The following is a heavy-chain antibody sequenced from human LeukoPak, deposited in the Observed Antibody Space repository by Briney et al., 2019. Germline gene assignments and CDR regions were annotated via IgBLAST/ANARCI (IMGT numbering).Heavy chain of an antibody. J-gene: IGHJ4*02. Sequence: GGSLRLSCAASGFTFSSYEMNWVRQAPGKGLEWVSYISSSGSSIYYADSVKGRFTISRDNAKNSLYLQMNSLRAEDTAVYYCARSGKMATITWGVLDYWGQGTLVTVSS. V-gene: IGHV3-48*03. CDR1: GFTFSSYE. D-gene: IGHD5-24*01. CDR3: ARSGKMATITWGVLDY. CDR2: ISSSGSSI.